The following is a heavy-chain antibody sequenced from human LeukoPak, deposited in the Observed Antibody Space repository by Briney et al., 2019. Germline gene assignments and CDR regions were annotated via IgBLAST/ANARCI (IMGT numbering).Heavy chain of an antibody. CDR1: GFTFSSYA. Sequence: QPGRSLRLSCAASGFTFSSYAMHWVRQAPGKGLEWVAVISYDGSNKYYADSVKGRFTISRDNSKNTLYLQMNSLRAEDTAVYYCASQEVLPLYYYMDVWGKGTTVTVSS. J-gene: IGHJ6*03. CDR3: ASQEVLPLYYYMDV. CDR2: ISYDGSNK. D-gene: IGHD3-10*01. V-gene: IGHV3-30-3*01.